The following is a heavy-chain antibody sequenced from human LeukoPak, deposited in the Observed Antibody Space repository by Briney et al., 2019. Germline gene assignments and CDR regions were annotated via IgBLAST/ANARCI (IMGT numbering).Heavy chain of an antibody. J-gene: IGHJ3*02. CDR2: ISGSGGSR. D-gene: IGHD6-19*01. CDR1: GFAFSSYA. V-gene: IGHV3-23*01. CDR3: AKDGLIAVDLDAFDI. Sequence: GALILSCAASGFAFSSYAMSWVRPAPGKGLEWVSAISGSGGSRYYADPVKGRFTISRDNSKNTLYLQMNSLRAEDTAVYYCAKDGLIAVDLDAFDIWGQGTMVTVSS.